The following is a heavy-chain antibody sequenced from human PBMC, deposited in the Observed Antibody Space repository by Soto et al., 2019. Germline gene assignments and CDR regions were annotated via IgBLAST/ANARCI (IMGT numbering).Heavy chain of an antibody. Sequence: GGSLRLSCAASGFPFGITDMSWVRQAPGKGLEWVSTIDGSGGATHYADSAKGRFTISRDNSKNTVFLQMSSLRADDTAVYYCAKNSGWFNTWGQGTLVTVSS. D-gene: IGHD3-10*01. CDR2: IDGSGGAT. V-gene: IGHV3-23*01. CDR1: GFPFGITD. CDR3: AKNSGWFNT. J-gene: IGHJ5*02.